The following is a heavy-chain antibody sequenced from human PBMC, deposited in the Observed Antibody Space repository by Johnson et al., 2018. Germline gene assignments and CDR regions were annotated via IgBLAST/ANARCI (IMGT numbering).Heavy chain of an antibody. V-gene: IGHV4-34*01. D-gene: IGHD6-13*01. CDR2: INHSGST. Sequence: QVQLQQWGAGLLKPSETLSLTCAVYGGSFSGYYWSWIRQPPGKGLEWIGDINHSGSTNYNPSLKSRVTISVDTSKNQFSLKLSAVTATDTAVYYCARVMAAAGYYYYDYMDVWGKGTTVTVSS. CDR3: ARVMAAAGYYYYDYMDV. J-gene: IGHJ6*03. CDR1: GGSFSGYY.